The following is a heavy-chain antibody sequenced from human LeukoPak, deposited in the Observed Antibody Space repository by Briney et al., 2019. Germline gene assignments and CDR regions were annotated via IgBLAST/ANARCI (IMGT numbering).Heavy chain of an antibody. CDR1: GVSLSSYY. Sequence: SETLSHTCTLSGVSLSSYYWSWIRPPPGRGVVWFGYIYYSGSTNYNPPLKSRVTTSVDPSKNQFSLKLSSVTAADTAVYYCARRGWGYYDSSGYYSTGAAFDIWGQGTMVTVSS. J-gene: IGHJ3*02. CDR3: ARRGWGYYDSSGYYSTGAAFDI. D-gene: IGHD3-22*01. V-gene: IGHV4-59*08. CDR2: IYYSGST.